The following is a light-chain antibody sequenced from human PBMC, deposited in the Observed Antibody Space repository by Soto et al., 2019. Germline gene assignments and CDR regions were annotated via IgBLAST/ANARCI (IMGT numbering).Light chain of an antibody. CDR2: EAS. Sequence: DIQMTQSPSTLSASVGDRVTITCRASQGLSSRLAWYQLKPGKAPKLLIYEASTLESGVPFRFSGSGFGTAFTLTIGSLQPDDFATYFCQQYNTYSPTWTFGQGTKVDIK. CDR1: QGLSSR. CDR3: QQYNTYSPTWT. V-gene: IGKV1-5*03. J-gene: IGKJ1*01.